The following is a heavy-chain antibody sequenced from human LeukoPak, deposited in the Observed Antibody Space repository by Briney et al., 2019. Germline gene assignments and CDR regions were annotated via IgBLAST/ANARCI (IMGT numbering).Heavy chain of an antibody. Sequence: PGGSLRLSCAVSGFTFSSYAMSWVRQAPGKGLEWVSAISGSGGSTYYADSVKGRFTISRDNSKNTLYLQMNSLRAEDTAVYYCAKAHGYSYGYAYYWGQGTLVTVSS. CDR1: GFTFSSYA. V-gene: IGHV3-23*01. J-gene: IGHJ4*02. CDR3: AKAHGYSYGYAYY. D-gene: IGHD5-18*01. CDR2: ISGSGGST.